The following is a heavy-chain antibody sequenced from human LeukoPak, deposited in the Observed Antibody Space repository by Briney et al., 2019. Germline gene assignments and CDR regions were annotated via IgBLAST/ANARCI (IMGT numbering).Heavy chain of an antibody. CDR2: INWSGGYT. CDR1: GFTFDDYG. J-gene: IGHJ4*02. CDR3: ARGEYDSSGYYLVPVDY. Sequence: PGGSLRLSCAASGFTFDDYGMNWVRQAPGKGLEWVSGINWSGGYTGYADSVKGRFTISRDNAKNSLYLQMNSLRAEDTALYYCARGEYDSSGYYLVPVDYWGQGTLVTVSS. V-gene: IGHV3-20*04. D-gene: IGHD3-22*01.